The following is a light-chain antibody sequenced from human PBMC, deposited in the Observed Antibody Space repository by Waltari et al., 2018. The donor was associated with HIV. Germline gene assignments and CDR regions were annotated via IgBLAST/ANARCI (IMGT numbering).Light chain of an antibody. CDR1: SSDVGSYNF. CDR3: CSYAGSSTWV. J-gene: IGLJ3*02. CDR2: EVS. Sequence: QSALTQPASVSGSPGQSITISCTGTSSDVGSYNFVSWYQQRPGKAPKLMIYEVSKRPAGVSNRFSGSKSGNTASLTISGLQAEDEADYYCCSYAGSSTWVFGGGTKLTVL. V-gene: IGLV2-23*02.